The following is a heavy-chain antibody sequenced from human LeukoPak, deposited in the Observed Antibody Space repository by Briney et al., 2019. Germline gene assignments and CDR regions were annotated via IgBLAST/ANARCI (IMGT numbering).Heavy chain of an antibody. J-gene: IGHJ4*02. CDR3: ATQFTTVVTPSITLGY. V-gene: IGHV3-11*01. CDR1: GFTFSDYY. D-gene: IGHD4-23*01. CDR2: ISSSGSTI. Sequence: GGSLRLSCAASGFTFSDYYMSWIRQTPGEGLEWVSYISSSGSTIYYADSVKGRFTISRDNAKNSLYLQMNSLRAEDTAVYYCATQFTTVVTPSITLGYWGQGTLVTVSS.